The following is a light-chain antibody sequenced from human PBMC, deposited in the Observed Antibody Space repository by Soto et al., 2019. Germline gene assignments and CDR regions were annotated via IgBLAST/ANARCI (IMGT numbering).Light chain of an antibody. Sequence: QSALTQPASVSGSPGQSITISCAGTTRDIGGYNFVSWYQQHTGKPPKLMINDVSNRPSGVSNRFSGSKSGNTASLTISGLQADDEADYYCTSYSSSSTLVVFGGGTKLTVL. CDR2: DVS. V-gene: IGLV2-14*03. CDR3: TSYSSSSTLVV. CDR1: TRDIGGYNF. J-gene: IGLJ2*01.